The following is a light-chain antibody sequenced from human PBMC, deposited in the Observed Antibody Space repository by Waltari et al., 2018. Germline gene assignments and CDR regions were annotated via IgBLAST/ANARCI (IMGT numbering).Light chain of an antibody. J-gene: IGKJ1*01. CDR1: QSVSSN. CDR3: QQYNNWPRT. CDR2: GAS. Sequence: EIVMTQSPATLSVSPGERATHSCRASQSVSSNFAWYQQKPGQAPRLLIYGASTRATGIPARFSGSGSGTEFTLTISSLQSEDFAVYYCQQYNNWPRTFGQGTKVEIK. V-gene: IGKV3-15*01.